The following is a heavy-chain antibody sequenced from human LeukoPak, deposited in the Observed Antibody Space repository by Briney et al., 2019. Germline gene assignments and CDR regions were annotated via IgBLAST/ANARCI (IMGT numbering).Heavy chain of an antibody. V-gene: IGHV4-61*05. D-gene: IGHD6-13*01. Sequence: SETLSLTCTVSGGSISSSSYYWGWIRQPPGKGLEWIGRIYTSGSTNYNPSLKSRVTMSLDTSKNQFSLRLSSVTVADTAVYYCASYEIAALGTPFDYWGQGTLVTVSS. CDR2: IYTSGST. CDR1: GGSISSSSYY. J-gene: IGHJ4*02. CDR3: ASYEIAALGTPFDY.